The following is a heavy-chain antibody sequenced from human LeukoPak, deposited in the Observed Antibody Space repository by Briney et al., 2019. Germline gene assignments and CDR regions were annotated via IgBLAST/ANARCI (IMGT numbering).Heavy chain of an antibody. J-gene: IGHJ4*02. CDR1: GFTFSSYW. CDR2: IKQDGSEK. D-gene: IGHD6-19*01. CDR3: ARGGEQWLVQSLSSVGEFDY. Sequence: GGSLRLSCAASGFTFSSYWMSWVRQAPGKGLEWVANIKQDGSEKYYVDSVKGRFTISRDNAKNSLYLQMNSLRAEDTAVYYCARGGEQWLVQSLSSVGEFDYWGQGTLVTVSS. V-gene: IGHV3-7*01.